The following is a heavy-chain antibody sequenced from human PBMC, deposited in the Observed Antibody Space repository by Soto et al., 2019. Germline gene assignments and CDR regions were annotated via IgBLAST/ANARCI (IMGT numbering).Heavy chain of an antibody. D-gene: IGHD6-6*01. CDR1: GFTFSGYA. CDR3: TRHEGIAARYGMEV. J-gene: IGHJ6*02. Sequence: VCLRLSCAASGFTFSGYALQWVRQAAGKGLEWVGRIRSKANSYATAYAASVKGRFTISRDDSKNTAYLQMNSLKTEDTAVYYCTRHEGIAARYGMEVWGQGTTVTVSS. CDR2: IRSKANSYAT. V-gene: IGHV3-73*01.